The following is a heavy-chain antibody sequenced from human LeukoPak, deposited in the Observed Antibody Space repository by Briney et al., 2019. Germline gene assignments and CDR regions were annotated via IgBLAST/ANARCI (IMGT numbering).Heavy chain of an antibody. Sequence: SETLSLTCAVYGGSFSGYYWSWIRQPPGKGLEWIGEINHSGSTNYNPSLKSRVTISVDTSKNQFSLKLSSVTAADTAVYYCASELYYYDSSGYYWFDYWGQGTLVTVSS. J-gene: IGHJ4*02. V-gene: IGHV4-34*01. CDR2: INHSGST. D-gene: IGHD3-22*01. CDR1: GGSFSGYY. CDR3: ASELYYYDSSGYYWFDY.